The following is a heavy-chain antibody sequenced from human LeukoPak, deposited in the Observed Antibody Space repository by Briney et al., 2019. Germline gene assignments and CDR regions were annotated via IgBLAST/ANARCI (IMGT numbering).Heavy chain of an antibody. J-gene: IGHJ4*02. D-gene: IGHD3-9*01. V-gene: IGHV3-23*01. CDR1: GFTYSSYE. CDR2: ISGSGGST. CDR3: ASQPDILTGYYRPYFDY. Sequence: GGSLRLSCAASGFTYSSYEMNWVRQAPGKGLEWVSTISGSGGSTYYADSVKGRFTISRDNSKNMLYLQMNSLRAEDTAVYYCASQPDILTGYYRPYFDYWGQGTLVTVSS.